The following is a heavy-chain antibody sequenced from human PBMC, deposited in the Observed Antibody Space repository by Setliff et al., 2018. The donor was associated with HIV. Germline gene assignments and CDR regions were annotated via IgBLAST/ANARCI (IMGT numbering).Heavy chain of an antibody. CDR2: INPNSGGT. D-gene: IGHD3-22*01. CDR1: GYTFTGYY. V-gene: IGHV1-2*06. CDR3: ARGLRDSSGYYYPLTFDY. J-gene: IGHJ4*02. Sequence: ASVKVSCQASGYTFTGYYMHWVRQAPGQGLEWMGRINPNSGGTNYVQKFQGRVTMTRDTSISTAYMELSRLSSDDTAVYYCARGLRDSSGYYYPLTFDYWGQGTLVTVSS.